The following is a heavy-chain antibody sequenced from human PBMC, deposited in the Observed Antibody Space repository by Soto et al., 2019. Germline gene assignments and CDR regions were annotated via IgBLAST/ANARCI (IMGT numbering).Heavy chain of an antibody. V-gene: IGHV3-48*03. CDR2: ISSSGSTI. Sequence: PVGSLRLSCAASGFTFSSYEMNWVRQAPGKGLEWVSYISSSGSTIYYADSVKGRFTISRDNAKNSLYLQMNSLRAEDTAVYYCARDGCSGGSCYLRWDRRPQDYGMDVWGQGTTVTVSS. D-gene: IGHD2-15*01. CDR1: GFTFSSYE. J-gene: IGHJ6*02. CDR3: ARDGCSGGSCYLRWDRRPQDYGMDV.